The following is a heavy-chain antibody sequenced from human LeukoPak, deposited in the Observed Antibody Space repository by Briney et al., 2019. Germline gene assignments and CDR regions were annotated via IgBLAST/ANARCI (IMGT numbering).Heavy chain of an antibody. CDR1: GFTISNSF. Sequence: GGSLRLSCAASGFTISNSFMSGARQAPGGGLEWVSVIYRSGTKYYAESVKGRFTISRDNSKIPLYLQMNSLRVEDTAVYYCARDRRGTVAGTSDSDYFDYWGQGTLVTVSS. CDR2: IYRSGTK. D-gene: IGHD6-19*01. J-gene: IGHJ4*02. CDR3: ARDRRGTVAGTSDSDYFDY. V-gene: IGHV3-53*01.